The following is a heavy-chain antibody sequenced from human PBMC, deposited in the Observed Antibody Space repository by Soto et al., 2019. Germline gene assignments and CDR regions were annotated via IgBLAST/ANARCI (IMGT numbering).Heavy chain of an antibody. CDR1: GFTFSHYA. CDR3: AKDGSQNFDY. V-gene: IGHV3-30*18. D-gene: IGHD1-26*01. Sequence: QVQLVESGGGVVQPGRSLRLSCAASGFTFSHYAMHWVRQAPGKGLEWVALMSNDGSKEYYADSVKGRFTISRDNSKNTLYLQMNSLRAEDTAVYYCAKDGSQNFDYWGQGTLVTVSS. J-gene: IGHJ4*02. CDR2: MSNDGSKE.